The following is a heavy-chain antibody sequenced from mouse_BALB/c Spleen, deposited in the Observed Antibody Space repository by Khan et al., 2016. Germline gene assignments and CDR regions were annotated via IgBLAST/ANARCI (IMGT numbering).Heavy chain of an antibody. CDR2: IYPSDTHT. CDR1: GYTFTNYW. J-gene: IGHJ4*01. D-gene: IGHD1-2*01. CDR3: SRVITTIWSYYYAMDD. Sequence: QVQLQQSGAALVRPGASVKLSCKASGYTFTNYWINWVKQRPGQGLEWIGNIYPSDTHTNYNQKFKDKATLTVDRSSSTAYMHLISPTSADSAVYYCSRVITTIWSYYYAMDDWGQGTSVTVSA. V-gene: IGHV1-69*02.